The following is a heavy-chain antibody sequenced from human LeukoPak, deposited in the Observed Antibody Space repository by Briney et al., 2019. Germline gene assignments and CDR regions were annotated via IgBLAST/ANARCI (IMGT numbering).Heavy chain of an antibody. J-gene: IGHJ6*03. D-gene: IGHD3-3*01. CDR2: ISSSGSTI. CDR3: ARANLEWLPIEALWYYYMDV. Sequence: GGFLRLSCAASGFTFSDYYMSWIRQAPGKGLEWVSYISSSGSTIYYADSVKGRFTISRDNAKNSLYLQMNSLRAEDTAVYYCARANLEWLPIEALWYYYMDVWGKGTTVTVSS. V-gene: IGHV3-11*04. CDR1: GFTFSDYY.